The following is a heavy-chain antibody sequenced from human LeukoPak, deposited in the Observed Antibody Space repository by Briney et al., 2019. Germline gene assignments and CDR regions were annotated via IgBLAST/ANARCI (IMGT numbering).Heavy chain of an antibody. D-gene: IGHD3-10*01. CDR1: GYTFTGYY. J-gene: IGHJ5*02. Sequence: ASVKVSCKASGYTFTGYYMHWVRQAPGQGLEWMGWINPNSGGTNYAQKFQGRVTMTRDTSISTAYMELSRLRSDDTAVYYCARSFPGWGFGELLFNRYNWFDPWGQGTLVTVSS. V-gene: IGHV1-2*02. CDR3: ARSFPGWGFGELLFNRYNWFDP. CDR2: INPNSGGT.